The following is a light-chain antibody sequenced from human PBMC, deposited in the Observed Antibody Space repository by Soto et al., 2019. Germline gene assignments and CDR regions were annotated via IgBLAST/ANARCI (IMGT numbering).Light chain of an antibody. CDR3: SSYTSAITYV. J-gene: IGLJ1*01. Sequence: QSVLTQPASVSGSPGQSITISCTGTSSDVGAYNYDSWYQQHPGKVPKLIIYDVNNRPSGVSNRFSGSKSGNTASLTISGLQTEDEADYYCSSYTSAITYVFGTGTKVTVL. CDR2: DVN. CDR1: SSDVGAYNY. V-gene: IGLV2-14*01.